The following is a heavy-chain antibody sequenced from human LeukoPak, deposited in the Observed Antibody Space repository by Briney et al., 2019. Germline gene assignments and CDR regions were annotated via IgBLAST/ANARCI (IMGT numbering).Heavy chain of an antibody. D-gene: IGHD5-18*01. CDR2: ISSSSSYI. V-gene: IGHV3-21*01. CDR3: ARDLGKTGYSYGTNWFDP. Sequence: PGGSLRLSCAASGFTFSSYSMNWVRQAPGKGLEWVSSISSSSSYIYYADSVKGRFTISRDNAKNSLYLQMNSLRAEDTAVYYCARDLGKTGYSYGTNWFDPWGQGTLVTVSS. CDR1: GFTFSSYS. J-gene: IGHJ5*02.